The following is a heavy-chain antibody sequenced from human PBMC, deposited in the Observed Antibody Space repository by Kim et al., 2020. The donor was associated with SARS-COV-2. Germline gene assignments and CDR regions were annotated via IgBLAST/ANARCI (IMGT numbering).Heavy chain of an antibody. D-gene: IGHD1-26*01. Sequence: TAYAASVKGRFTISRDDSKNTAYLQMNSLKTEDTAVYYCTSTTVGATVDYWGQGTLVTVSS. V-gene: IGHV3-73*01. J-gene: IGHJ4*02. CDR2: T. CDR3: TSTTVGATVDY.